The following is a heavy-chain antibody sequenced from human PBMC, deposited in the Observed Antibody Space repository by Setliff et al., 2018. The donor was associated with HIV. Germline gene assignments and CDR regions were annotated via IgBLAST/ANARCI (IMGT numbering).Heavy chain of an antibody. CDR2: INPNTGGT. J-gene: IGHJ4*02. V-gene: IGHV1-2*02. Sequence: GASVKVSCKASGYTFTGYYIHWVRQAPGQGLEWMGWINPNTGGTNYAQKFQGRVTMTRDTSISTAYMELSSVTAADTAVYYCASPTSDLYSGGPEWGQGTLVTVSS. D-gene: IGHD1-26*01. CDR1: GYTFTGYY. CDR3: ASPTSDLYSGGPE.